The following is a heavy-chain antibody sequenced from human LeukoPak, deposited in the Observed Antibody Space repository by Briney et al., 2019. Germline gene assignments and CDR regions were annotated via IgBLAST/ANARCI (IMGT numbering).Heavy chain of an antibody. D-gene: IGHD6-13*01. CDR2: INPNSGGT. CDR3: ARESRYRGSWQEGTSDY. V-gene: IGHV1-2*02. Sequence: ASVKVSCTASGYTFTGYYMHWVRQAPGQGLEWMGWINPNSGGTNYAQNFQGRVTMTRDTSISTAYMELSRLRSDDTAVYYCARESRYRGSWQEGTSDYWGQGTLVTVSS. CDR1: GYTFTGYY. J-gene: IGHJ4*02.